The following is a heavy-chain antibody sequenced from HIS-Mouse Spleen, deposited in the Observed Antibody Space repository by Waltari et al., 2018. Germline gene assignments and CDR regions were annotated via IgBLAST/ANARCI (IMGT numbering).Heavy chain of an antibody. V-gene: IGHV4-39*07. D-gene: IGHD6-13*01. J-gene: IGHJ2*01. CDR1: GGSISSSSYS. CDR2: IYYSGRT. Sequence: QLQLQESGPGLVKPSETLSLTCTVSGGSISSSSYSWGWIRQPPGTGLEWIGRIYYSGRTYYNPSLKSRVTISVDTSKNQFSLKLSSVTAADTAVYYCAREIPYSSSWYDWYFDLWGRGTLVTVSS. CDR3: AREIPYSSSWYDWYFDL.